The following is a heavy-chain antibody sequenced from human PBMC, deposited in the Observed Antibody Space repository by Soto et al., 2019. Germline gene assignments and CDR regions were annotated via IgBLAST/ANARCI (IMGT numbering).Heavy chain of an antibody. CDR2: IYYSGST. J-gene: IGHJ4*02. CDR3: ARAPSYLEMAGFDY. CDR1: GDSIRSGNYY. D-gene: IGHD3-10*01. V-gene: IGHV4-30-4*01. Sequence: SQTQSLTYTVSGDSIRSGNYYWSWIRQPPGKGLEWIGYIYYSGSTYYNPSLKSRVTISVDTSKNQFSLKLSSETAADTAVYYCARAPSYLEMAGFDYWGQGTLVTVSS.